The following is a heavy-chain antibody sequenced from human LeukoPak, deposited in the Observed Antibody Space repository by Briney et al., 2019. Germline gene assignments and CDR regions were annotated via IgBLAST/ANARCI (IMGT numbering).Heavy chain of an antibody. CDR2: INSNGGGK. D-gene: IGHD3-3*01. Sequence: GSVKVSCKASGYTFTGYYMHWVRQAPGKGLEWMGGINSNGGGKNYAHKFQGRVTITRDTSISTAYMELNRLRADDTAVYYCSRDRANYDFWSGYSRYYYYMDVWGKGTTVTVSS. J-gene: IGHJ6*03. CDR3: SRDRANYDFWSGYSRYYYYMDV. V-gene: IGHV1-2*02. CDR1: GYTFTGYY.